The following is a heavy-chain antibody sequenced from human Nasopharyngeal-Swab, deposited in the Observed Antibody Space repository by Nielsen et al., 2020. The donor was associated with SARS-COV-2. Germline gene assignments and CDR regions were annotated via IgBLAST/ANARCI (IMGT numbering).Heavy chain of an antibody. V-gene: IGHV3-33*01. CDR2: IWYDGSNK. CDR3: ARHYDFWSGYYNSHFYGMDV. D-gene: IGHD3-3*01. J-gene: IGHJ6*02. CDR1: GFTFSSYG. Sequence: GGSLRLSCAASGFTFSSYGMHWVRQAPGKGLEWVAVIWYDGSNKYYADSVKGRFTISRDNAKSSLHLQMNSLRAEDTAVYYCARHYDFWSGYYNSHFYGMDVWGQGTTVTVSS.